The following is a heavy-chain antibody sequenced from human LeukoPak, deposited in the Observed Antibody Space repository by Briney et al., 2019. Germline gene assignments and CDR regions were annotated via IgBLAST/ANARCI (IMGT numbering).Heavy chain of an antibody. CDR2: INSDGSST. Sequence: GGSLRLSCAASGFTFSSYWMHWVRQAPGKGLVWVSRINSDGSSTSYADSVKGRFTISRDNAKNTLYLQMNSLRAEDTAVYYCAREDVGYYYYGMDVWGKGTTVTVSP. V-gene: IGHV3-74*01. D-gene: IGHD3-10*01. J-gene: IGHJ6*04. CDR1: GFTFSSYW. CDR3: AREDVGYYYYGMDV.